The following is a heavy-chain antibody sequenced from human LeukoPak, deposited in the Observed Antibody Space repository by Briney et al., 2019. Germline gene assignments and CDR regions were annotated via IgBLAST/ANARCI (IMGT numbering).Heavy chain of an antibody. V-gene: IGHV3-21*01. CDR3: ASTPSVGDYYPWYFDF. CDR2: ISYSSTYI. Sequence: PGGSLRLSCAASGITFSSYSMNWVRQAPGRGLEWVSSISYSSTYIYYEDSVGGRFTISRDYARSSLYLQMNSLRADDTAVYYCASTPSVGDYYPWYFDFWGRGALVSVSS. D-gene: IGHD1-26*01. J-gene: IGHJ2*01. CDR1: GITFSSYS.